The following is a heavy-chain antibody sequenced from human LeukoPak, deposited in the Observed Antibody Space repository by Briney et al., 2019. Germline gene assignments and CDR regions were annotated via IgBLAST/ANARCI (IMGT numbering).Heavy chain of an antibody. J-gene: IGHJ4*02. CDR1: GGSFSGYY. V-gene: IGHV4-34*01. D-gene: IGHD3-16*01. Sequence: SETLSLTCAVYGGSFSGYYWSWIRQPPGKGLEWIGEINHSGSTNYNPSLKSRVTMSVDTSKEQFSLKVNSVTAADTAVYYCTRGAGWLIDYWGQGILVTVSS. CDR2: INHSGST. CDR3: TRGAGWLIDY.